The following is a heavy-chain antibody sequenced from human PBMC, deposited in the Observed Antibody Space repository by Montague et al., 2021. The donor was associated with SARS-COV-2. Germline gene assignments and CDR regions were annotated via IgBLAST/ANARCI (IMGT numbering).Heavy chain of an antibody. D-gene: IGHD2-15*01. Sequence: SLRLSCAASGFTFSSYAMSWVRQAPGKGLEWVSAISGSGGSTYYADSVKGRFTISRDNSKNTLYLQMNSLRAEDTAVYYCAKRYCSGGSCYSGFDSLGQGSLVTVAS. CDR3: AKRYCSGGSCYSGFDS. V-gene: IGHV3-23*01. CDR1: GFTFSSYA. CDR2: ISGSGGST. J-gene: IGHJ5*01.